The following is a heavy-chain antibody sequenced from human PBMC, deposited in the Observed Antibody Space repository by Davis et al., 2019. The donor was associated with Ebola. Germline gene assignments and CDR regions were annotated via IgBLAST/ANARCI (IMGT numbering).Heavy chain of an antibody. CDR3: ARDGGDILTGYLGD. D-gene: IGHD3-9*01. J-gene: IGHJ4*01. CDR1: GYTFTKYA. Sequence: ASVKVSCKASGYTFTKYAMNWVRQAPGQGLERMGWINTDTGIPTYAQDFTGRFAISLDTSVSTAYLQISGLKAEDTAVYSCARDGGDILTGYLGDWGQGTLVTVSS. V-gene: IGHV7-4-1*02. CDR2: INTDTGIP.